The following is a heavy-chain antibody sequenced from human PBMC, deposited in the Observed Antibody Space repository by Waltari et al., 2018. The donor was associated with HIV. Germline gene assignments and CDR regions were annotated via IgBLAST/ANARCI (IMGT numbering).Heavy chain of an antibody. CDR1: GFTFSNFA. V-gene: IGHV3-33*01. CDR2: IWYDGDNK. Sequence: QVQLVESGGGVVQPGRYLRLPCAASGFTFSNFAMPWVRQDPGKGLEWVAVIWYDGDNKYYADSVKGRFTISRDNSKNTLYLQMNSLRVEDTAVYYCARGGYYYDISGYYHYWGQGTLVTVSS. J-gene: IGHJ4*02. CDR3: ARGGYYYDISGYYHY. D-gene: IGHD3-22*01.